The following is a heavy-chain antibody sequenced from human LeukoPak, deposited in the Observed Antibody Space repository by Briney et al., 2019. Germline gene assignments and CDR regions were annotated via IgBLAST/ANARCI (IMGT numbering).Heavy chain of an antibody. CDR3: VRGDTRDY. Sequence: SGGSLRLSCAASGFSFSDSTMNWVRQASGKGLEWVASINSAGSTTHYADPVKGRLTISRDNARNSLYLQLNSLRGEDTAVYYCVRGDTRDYWGQGTLITVSS. V-gene: IGHV3-21*01. D-gene: IGHD3-16*01. J-gene: IGHJ4*02. CDR2: INSAGSTT. CDR1: GFSFSDST.